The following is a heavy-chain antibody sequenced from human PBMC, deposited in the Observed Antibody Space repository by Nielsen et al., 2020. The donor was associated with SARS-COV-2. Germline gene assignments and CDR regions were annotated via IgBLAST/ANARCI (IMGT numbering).Heavy chain of an antibody. D-gene: IGHD6-19*01. V-gene: IGHV1-18*04. CDR3: ARNLRASGMVEGY. CDR2: ISAYNGNT. CDR1: GYTFTGYY. Sequence: ASVKVSCKASGYTFTGYYMHWVRQAPGQGLEWMGWISAYNGNTYYAQKLQGRVTMTTDTSTSTAYMELRSLKSDDTAVYYCARNLRASGMVEGYWGQGTLVTVSS. J-gene: IGHJ4*02.